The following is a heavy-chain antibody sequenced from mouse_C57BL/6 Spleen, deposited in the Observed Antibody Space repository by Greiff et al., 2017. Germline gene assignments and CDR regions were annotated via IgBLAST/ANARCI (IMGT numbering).Heavy chain of an antibody. J-gene: IGHJ2*01. CDR3: TTWNYYGSRQYYFDY. V-gene: IGHV14-4*01. D-gene: IGHD1-1*01. Sequence: EVQRVESGAELVRPGASVKLSCTASGFNIKDDYMHWVKQRPEQGLEWIGWIDPENGDTEYASKFQGKATITADTSSNTAYLQLSSLTSEDTAVYYCTTWNYYGSRQYYFDYWGQGTTLTVSS. CDR1: GFNIKDDY. CDR2: IDPENGDT.